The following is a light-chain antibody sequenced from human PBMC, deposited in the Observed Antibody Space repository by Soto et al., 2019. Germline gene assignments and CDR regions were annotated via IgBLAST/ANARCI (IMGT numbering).Light chain of an antibody. J-gene: IGKJ1*01. Sequence: DIQMTQSPSSLSASVEDRVIITCRASQSISNHLNWYQQKQGKXXKXXIFAASSLQSGVPSRFSGSRSGPDLTITISSLQPEDFETYYCQQSYSRPPTFGQGTKVDIK. CDR2: AAS. V-gene: IGKV1-39*01. CDR1: QSISNH. CDR3: QQSYSRPPT.